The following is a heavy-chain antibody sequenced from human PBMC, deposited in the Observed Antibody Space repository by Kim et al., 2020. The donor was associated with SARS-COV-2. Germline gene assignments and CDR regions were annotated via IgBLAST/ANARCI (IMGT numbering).Heavy chain of an antibody. J-gene: IGHJ4*02. CDR2: IYYSGST. CDR1: GGSISSGGYY. Sequence: SETLSLTCTVSGGSISSGGYYWSWIRQHPGKGLEWIGYIYYSGSTYYNPSLKSRVTISVDTSKNQFSLKLSSVTAADTAVYYCARDALAVGADYFDYWGQGTLVTVSS. V-gene: IGHV4-31*03. D-gene: IGHD1-26*01. CDR3: ARDALAVGADYFDY.